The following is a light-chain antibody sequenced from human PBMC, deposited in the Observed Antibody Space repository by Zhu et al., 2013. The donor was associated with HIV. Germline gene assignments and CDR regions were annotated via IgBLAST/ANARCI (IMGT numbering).Light chain of an antibody. J-gene: IGKJ4*01. Sequence: DIVMTQSPVTLSLSPGERATLSCRASQSVSTYLAWYQQKPGQAPRLLIYGASTRATGIPDRFSGSGSGTDFALTISRLESEDFAVYYCHQYDSSPLTFGGGTKVEI. CDR1: QSVSTY. CDR2: GAS. CDR3: HQYDSSPLT. V-gene: IGKV3-20*01.